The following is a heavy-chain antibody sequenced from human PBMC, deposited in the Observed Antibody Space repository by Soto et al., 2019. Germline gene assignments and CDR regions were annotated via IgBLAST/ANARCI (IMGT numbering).Heavy chain of an antibody. Sequence: QVQLVQSGAEVKKPGASVKVSCKASGYTFTGYYMHWVRQAPGQGLEWMGWINPNSGGTNYAQKFQGWVTMTRDTSISTAYMELSRLRSDDTAVYYCARGNDFWSVPLEHGTDVWGQGTTVTVSS. J-gene: IGHJ6*02. CDR3: ARGNDFWSVPLEHGTDV. V-gene: IGHV1-2*04. D-gene: IGHD3-3*01. CDR1: GYTFTGYY. CDR2: INPNSGGT.